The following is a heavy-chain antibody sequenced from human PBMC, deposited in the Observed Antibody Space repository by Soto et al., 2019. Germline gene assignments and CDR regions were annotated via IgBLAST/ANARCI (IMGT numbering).Heavy chain of an antibody. J-gene: IGHJ3*02. CDR1: GFTSSGYS. CDR2: ISGSSTNI. Sequence: PGGSLRLSCAASGFTSSGYSMHWVRQAPRKGLEWVSSISGSSTNIYYADSVKGRFTISRDNAKNSLYLQMNSLRAEDTAVYYCARHAEMYFDFWSGYSFGAFGIWGHGTMVTVSS. V-gene: IGHV3-21*01. CDR3: ARHAEMYFDFWSGYSFGAFGI. D-gene: IGHD3-3*01.